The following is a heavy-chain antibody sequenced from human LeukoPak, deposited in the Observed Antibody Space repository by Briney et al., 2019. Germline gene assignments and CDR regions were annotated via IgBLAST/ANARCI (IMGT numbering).Heavy chain of an antibody. CDR1: GYTFPKYG. J-gene: IGHJ4*02. CDR2: ISVKSGDT. Sequence: ASVKVSCKASGYDASGYTFPKYGINWVRQAPGQGLEWMGWISVKSGDTNYAQKFRGRVTMTTDTSTSTAYMELRSLRSDDTAVYYCARASAQWSDYWGQGTLVTVSS. V-gene: IGHV1-18*01. D-gene: IGHD2-15*01. CDR3: ARASAQWSDY.